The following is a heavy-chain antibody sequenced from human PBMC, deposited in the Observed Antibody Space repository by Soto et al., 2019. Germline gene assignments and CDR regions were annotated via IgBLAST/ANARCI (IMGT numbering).Heavy chain of an antibody. Sequence: SQTLSLTCAISGDSVSSNSAAWNWIRQSPSRGLEWLGRTYYRSKWYNDYAVSVKSRITINPDTSKNQFSLQLNSVTPEDTAVYYCARGKIAVAANYYYYGMDVWGQGTTGTVSS. V-gene: IGHV6-1*01. J-gene: IGHJ6*02. D-gene: IGHD6-19*01. CDR2: TYYRSKWYN. CDR3: ARGKIAVAANYYYYGMDV. CDR1: GDSVSSNSAA.